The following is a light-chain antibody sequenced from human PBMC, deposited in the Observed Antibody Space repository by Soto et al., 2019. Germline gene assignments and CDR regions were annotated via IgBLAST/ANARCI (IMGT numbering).Light chain of an antibody. V-gene: IGKV1-6*01. CDR1: QGIRND. Sequence: AIQMTQSPSSLSASVGDRVTITCRASQGIRNDLGWYQQKPGKAPKLLIYGASSLQSDVPSRFSVSGSGTDFTLTISSLQPEDFATYYCLQDDSYPLTFGGGTKVEIK. J-gene: IGKJ4*01. CDR2: GAS. CDR3: LQDDSYPLT.